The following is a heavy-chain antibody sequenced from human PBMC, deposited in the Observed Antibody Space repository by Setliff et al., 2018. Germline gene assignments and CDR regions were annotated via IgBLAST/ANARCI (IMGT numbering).Heavy chain of an antibody. Sequence: SETLSLTCTVSGGSISSGDYYWSWIRQPPGKGLEWIGYIYYSGSTYYNPSLKSRVTISVDTSKNQFSLKLSSVTAADTAVYYCARVGYYDSSGYSFAFDIWGQGTMVTVSS. J-gene: IGHJ3*02. CDR1: GGSISSGDYY. V-gene: IGHV4-30-4*08. CDR2: IYYSGST. CDR3: ARVGYYDSSGYSFAFDI. D-gene: IGHD3-22*01.